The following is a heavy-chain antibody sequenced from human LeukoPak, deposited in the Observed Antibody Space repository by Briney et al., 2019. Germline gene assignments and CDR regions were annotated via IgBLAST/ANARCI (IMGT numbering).Heavy chain of an antibody. CDR2: IKSKTDGGTT. CDR3: TTDIVVVPAASNI. V-gene: IGHV3-15*01. D-gene: IGHD2-2*01. Sequence: GGSLRLSCAASGFTFSSYSMNWVRQAPGKGLEWVGRIKSKTDGGTTDYAAPVKGRFTISRDDSKNTLYLQMNSLKTEDTAVYYCTTDIVVVPAASNIWGQGTMVTVSS. CDR1: GFTFSSYS. J-gene: IGHJ3*02.